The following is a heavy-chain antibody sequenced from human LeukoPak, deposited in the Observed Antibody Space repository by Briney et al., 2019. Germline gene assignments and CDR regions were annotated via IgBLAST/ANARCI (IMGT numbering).Heavy chain of an antibody. V-gene: IGHV3-23*01. J-gene: IGHJ4*02. CDR2: ISGSGGST. CDR3: AKDSHDYIWGSYREDDY. Sequence: GGSLRLSCAASGFTFSSYAMSWVCQAPGKGLEWVSAISGSGGSTYYADSVKGRFTISRDNSKNTLYLQMNSLRAEDTAVYYCAKDSHDYIWGSYREDDYWGQGTLVTVSS. D-gene: IGHD3-16*02. CDR1: GFTFSSYA.